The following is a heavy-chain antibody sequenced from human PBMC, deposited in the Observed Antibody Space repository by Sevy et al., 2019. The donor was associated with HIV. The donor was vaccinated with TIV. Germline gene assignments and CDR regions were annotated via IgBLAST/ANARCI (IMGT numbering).Heavy chain of an antibody. J-gene: IGHJ4*02. CDR2: ISDSGGST. CDR3: ARGLGSACYNIDY. Sequence: GGSLRLSCAASGFTFSNYAMAWVRQAPGRGLEWVSAISDSGGSTDYADSVKGRFTISRDNFKNTLYLQMNSLRAENTAVYSCARGLGSACYNIDYWGQGALVTVSS. V-gene: IGHV3-23*01. D-gene: IGHD3-3*01. CDR1: GFTFSNYA.